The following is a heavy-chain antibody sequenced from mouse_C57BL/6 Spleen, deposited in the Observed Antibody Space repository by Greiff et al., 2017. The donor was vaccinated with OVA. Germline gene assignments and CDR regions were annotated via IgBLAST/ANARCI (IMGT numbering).Heavy chain of an antibody. CDR1: GYTFTSYW. CDR2: IHPNSGST. D-gene: IGHD1-1*02. V-gene: IGHV1-64*01. CDR3: AKRISGGFYFDY. J-gene: IGHJ2*01. Sequence: QVQLQQPGAELVKPGASVKLSCKASGYTFTSYWMHWVKQRPGQGLEWIGMIHPNSGSTNYNEKFKSKATLTVDKSSSTAYMQLSSLTCEDSAVYYCAKRISGGFYFDYWGQGTTLTVSS.